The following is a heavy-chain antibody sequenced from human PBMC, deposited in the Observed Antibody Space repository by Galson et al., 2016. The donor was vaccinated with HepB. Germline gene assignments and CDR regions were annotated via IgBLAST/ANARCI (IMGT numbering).Heavy chain of an antibody. CDR3: ARVYCGGDCYSRTMAFDY. CDR2: ISGSRTTI. V-gene: IGHV3-48*02. J-gene: IGHJ4*02. D-gene: IGHD2-21*02. Sequence: VRQAPGKGLEWVSYISGSRTTIYYAGSVKGRFTISRDNAKNSLYLQMNSLRDEDTAVYYCARVYCGGDCYSRTMAFDYWGQGTLVTVSS.